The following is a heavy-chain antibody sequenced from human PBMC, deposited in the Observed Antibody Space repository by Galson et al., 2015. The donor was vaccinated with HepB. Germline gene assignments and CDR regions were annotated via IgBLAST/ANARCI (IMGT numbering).Heavy chain of an antibody. CDR3: ARARGGVFDY. J-gene: IGHJ4*02. Sequence: CAISGDSVSSNSATWNWIRQSPSRGLEWLGRTYYRSNYYNDYAISMRGRITINPDTSKNQFSLQLNSVAPEDTAVYYCARARGGVFDYWGQGTLVTVPS. V-gene: IGHV6-1*01. CDR1: GDSVSSNSAT. CDR2: TYYRSNYYN. D-gene: IGHD2-8*01.